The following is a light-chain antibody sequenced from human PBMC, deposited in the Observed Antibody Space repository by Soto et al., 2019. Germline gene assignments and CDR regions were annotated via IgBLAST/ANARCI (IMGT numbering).Light chain of an antibody. CDR2: DVS. J-gene: IGLJ1*01. Sequence: QRVLTRAASGYRVPGQSITISCTGTSSDVGGYNYVSWYQQHPGKAPKLMIYDVSNRPSGVSNRFSGSKSGNTASLTISGLQAEDEADYYCSSYTSSSTYVFGTGTKVTVL. V-gene: IGLV2-14*01. CDR1: SSDVGGYNY. CDR3: SSYTSSSTYV.